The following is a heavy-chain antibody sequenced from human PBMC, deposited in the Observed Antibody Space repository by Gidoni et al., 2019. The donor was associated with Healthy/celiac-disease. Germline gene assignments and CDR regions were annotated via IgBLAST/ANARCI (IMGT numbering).Heavy chain of an antibody. D-gene: IGHD6-19*01. V-gene: IGHV3-33*01. J-gene: IGHJ5*02. CDR3: ARGVAVAGIDWFDP. Sequence: QVQLVEYGGGVVQPGRSLRLSCAASGFTFSSYGMHWVRQSPGKGLEWVAVIWYDGSNKYYADSVKGRFTISRDNSKNTLYLQMNSLRAEDTAVYYCARGVAVAGIDWFDPWGQGTLVTVSS. CDR2: IWYDGSNK. CDR1: GFTFSSYG.